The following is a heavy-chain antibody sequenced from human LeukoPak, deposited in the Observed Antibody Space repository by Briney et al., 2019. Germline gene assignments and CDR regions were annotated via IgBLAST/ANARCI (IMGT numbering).Heavy chain of an antibody. J-gene: IGHJ4*02. CDR1: GYGFTNYW. Sequence: GESLQISCKGSGYGFTNYWIGWVRQMPGKGLEWVGIIYPGNSDTRYSPSFQGQVTISADKSISTAYLQWGSLKASDTAMYYCARLFTGGSGGYHDYWGQGTQVTVSS. V-gene: IGHV5-51*01. D-gene: IGHD5-12*01. CDR3: ARLFTGGSGGYHDY. CDR2: IYPGNSDT.